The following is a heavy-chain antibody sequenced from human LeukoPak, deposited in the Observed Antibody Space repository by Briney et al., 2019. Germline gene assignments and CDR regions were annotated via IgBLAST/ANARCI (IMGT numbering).Heavy chain of an antibody. D-gene: IGHD6-13*01. V-gene: IGHV4-39*01. CDR3: ARQPGEWLAAAGKGFDY. J-gene: IGHJ4*02. Sequence: PSETLSLTCTVSGGSISSSSYYWGWFRQPPGKGLEWIGNIYYSGSTYYNPSLKSRVTISVDTSKNQFSLKLSSVTAADTAVYYCARQPGEWLAAAGKGFDYWGQGTLVTVSS. CDR1: GGSISSSSYY. CDR2: IYYSGST.